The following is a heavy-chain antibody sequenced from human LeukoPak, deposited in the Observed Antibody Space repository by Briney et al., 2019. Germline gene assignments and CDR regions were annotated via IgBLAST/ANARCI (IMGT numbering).Heavy chain of an antibody. CDR1: GFTFDDYA. D-gene: IGHD6-13*01. V-gene: IGHV3-9*03. CDR2: ISWNSGSI. Sequence: GGSLRLSCAASGFTFDDYAMHWVRQAPGKGLEWVSGISWNSGSIGYADSVKGRFTISRDNAKNSLYLQMNSLRAEDMALYYCAKDFYSSSWYYFDYWGQGTLVTVS. J-gene: IGHJ4*02. CDR3: AKDFYSSSWYYFDY.